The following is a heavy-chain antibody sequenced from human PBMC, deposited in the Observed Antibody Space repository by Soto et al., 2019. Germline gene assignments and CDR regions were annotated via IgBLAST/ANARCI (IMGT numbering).Heavy chain of an antibody. J-gene: IGHJ6*02. CDR2: IIPIFGTA. CDR1: GGTFSSYA. CDR3: ALKGYDPDPNYYYYYGMDV. V-gene: IGHV1-69*13. Sequence: SEKVSCKASGGTFSSYAISWVRQAPGQGLEWMGGIIPIFGTANYAQKFQGRVTITADESTSTAYMELSSLRSEDTAVYYCALKGYDPDPNYYYYYGMDVWGQGTTVTVSS. D-gene: IGHD5-12*01.